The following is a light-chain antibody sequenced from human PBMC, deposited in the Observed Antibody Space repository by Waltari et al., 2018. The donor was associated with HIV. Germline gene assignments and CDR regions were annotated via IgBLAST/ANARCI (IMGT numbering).Light chain of an antibody. Sequence: DIVLTQSPLSLPVTPGESASISCSSNQSLLQTNGFNYLDWYLQRPGQSPQLLIYLTFNRASGVPDRVSGSGSGTDFTLKISRVEAADVGVYYCMQALQSPPSFGGGTKVEIK. V-gene: IGKV2-28*01. CDR1: QSLLQTNGFNY. CDR3: MQALQSPPS. J-gene: IGKJ4*01. CDR2: LTF.